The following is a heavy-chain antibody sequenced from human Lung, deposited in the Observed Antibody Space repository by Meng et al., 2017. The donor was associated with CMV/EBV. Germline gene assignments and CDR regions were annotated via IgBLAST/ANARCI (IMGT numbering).Heavy chain of an antibody. CDR3: ARDRGISGTTFRGDY. CDR1: GGTSNTYT. D-gene: IGHD1-20*01. V-gene: IGHV1-18*01. Sequence: ASVXVSCKASGGTSNTYTFNWVRQAPGQGLEWMGWIGVYDGKTNYAQKLQGRVTMTTDISTTTAYMDLRSLRSDDTAVYYCARDRGISGTTFRGDYWGQGTLVTFSS. J-gene: IGHJ4*02. CDR2: IGVYDGKT.